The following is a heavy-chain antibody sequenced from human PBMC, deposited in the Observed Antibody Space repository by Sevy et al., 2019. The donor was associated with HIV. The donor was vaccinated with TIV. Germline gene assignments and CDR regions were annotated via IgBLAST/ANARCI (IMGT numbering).Heavy chain of an antibody. CDR3: ARDLNSGYANYYYYGMDV. Sequence: GGSLRLSCAASGFTFINHAMNWVRQAPGKGLEWVTVISYDGSNKYYADSVKGRFTISRDTSKSTVYLQMDSLRAEDTAVYYCARDLNSGYANYYYYGMDVWGQGTTVTVSS. CDR2: ISYDGSNK. D-gene: IGHD5-12*01. J-gene: IGHJ6*02. V-gene: IGHV3-30*04. CDR1: GFTFINHA.